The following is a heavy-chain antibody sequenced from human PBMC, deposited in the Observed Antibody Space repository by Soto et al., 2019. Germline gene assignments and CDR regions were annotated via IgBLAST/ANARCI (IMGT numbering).Heavy chain of an antibody. CDR1: GFTFSSYG. Sequence: QVQLVESGGGVVQPGRSLRLSCAASGFTFSSYGMHWVRQAPGKGLEWVAVIWYDGSNKYYADSVKGRFTISRDNSNNTLYLQKNSLRAEDTAVYYCARDGDSSGYYRTPYYYYGMDVWGQGTTVTVSS. V-gene: IGHV3-33*01. CDR2: IWYDGSNK. CDR3: ARDGDSSGYYRTPYYYYGMDV. D-gene: IGHD3-22*01. J-gene: IGHJ6*02.